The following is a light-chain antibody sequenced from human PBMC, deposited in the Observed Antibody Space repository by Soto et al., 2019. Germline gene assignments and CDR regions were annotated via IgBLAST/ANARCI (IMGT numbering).Light chain of an antibody. J-gene: IGKJ3*01. CDR2: KAS. V-gene: IGKV1-5*03. CDR1: QSIKNW. Sequence: DIQMTQSPSTLSASVGDRVTITCRASQSIKNWLAWYQQKPGEAPKLLIYKASTLESGVPSRFSGSGSGRKFTLTLSRLKPDDVASYHCQQDNRYTHFNFGTAPKGHI. CDR3: QQDNRYTHFN.